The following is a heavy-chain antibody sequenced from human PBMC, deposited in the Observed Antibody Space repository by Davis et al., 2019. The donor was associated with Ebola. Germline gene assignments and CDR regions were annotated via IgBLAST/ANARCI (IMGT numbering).Heavy chain of an antibody. D-gene: IGHD6-13*01. CDR1: GGTFSSYA. J-gene: IGHJ5*02. CDR2: IIPIFGTA. Sequence: AASVKVSCKASGGTFSSYAISWVRQAPGQGLEWMGGIIPIFGTANYAQKFQGRVTITADESTSTAYMELSSLRSEDTAVYYCARGWPLHTSWFDPWGQGTLVTVSS. V-gene: IGHV1-69*13. CDR3: ARGWPLHTSWFDP.